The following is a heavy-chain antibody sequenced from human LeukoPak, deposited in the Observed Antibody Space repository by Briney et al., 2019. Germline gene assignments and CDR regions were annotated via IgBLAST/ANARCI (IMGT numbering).Heavy chain of an antibody. CDR3: AMTDRYAGRPFDY. CDR2: FDPEDGEDGET. V-gene: IGHV1-24*01. D-gene: IGHD5-12*01. J-gene: IGHJ4*02. CDR1: GYSLLEVA. Sequence: ASVKVSCKVSGYSLLEVAMHWVRQATGKGLEWVGSFDPEDGEDGETHYAQKLQGRVTMTEDASTDTAYMELKSLRSEDTAVYYCAMTDRYAGRPFDYWGQGTLVTVSS.